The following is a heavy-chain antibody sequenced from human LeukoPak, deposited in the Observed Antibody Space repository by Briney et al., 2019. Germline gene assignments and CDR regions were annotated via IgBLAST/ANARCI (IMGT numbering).Heavy chain of an antibody. CDR1: GFTSSDYT. CDR2: ISVSDDST. J-gene: IGHJ5*02. CDR3: AKDRFCSSTNCPYDQ. V-gene: IGHV3-23*01. D-gene: IGHD2-2*01. Sequence: PGGSLRLSCAASGFTSSDYTMNWVGQAPGKGLDWVSGISVSDDSTYYADSVKGRFTMSRDNSNNMLYLQMNSLRAEDTAVYYCAKDRFCSSTNCPYDQWGQGTLVTVSS.